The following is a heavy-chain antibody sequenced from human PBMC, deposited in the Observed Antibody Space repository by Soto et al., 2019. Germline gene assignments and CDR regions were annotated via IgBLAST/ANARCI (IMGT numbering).Heavy chain of an antibody. V-gene: IGHV3-48*02. D-gene: IGHD6-6*01. J-gene: IGHJ6*02. Sequence: EVQLVESGGGLVQPGGSLRLSCAASGFTFSSYSMNWVRQAPGKGLEWVSYISSSSSTIYYADSVKGRFTISRDNAKNSLYRQMNSLIDEDTAVYYCARPEYSSSSYGMDVWGQGTTVTVSS. CDR2: ISSSSSTI. CDR1: GFTFSSYS. CDR3: ARPEYSSSSYGMDV.